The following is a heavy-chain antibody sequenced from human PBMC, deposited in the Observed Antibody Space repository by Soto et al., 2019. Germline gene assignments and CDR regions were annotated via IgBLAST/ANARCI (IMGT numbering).Heavy chain of an antibody. J-gene: IGHJ3*02. D-gene: IGHD3-22*01. CDR3: ARGRLIYYYDSSGYYYDVDI. CDR1: GGTFSNYG. CDR2: IIPTFGST. Sequence: QVQLVQSGAEVKKPGSSVKVSCKASGGTFSNYGISWVRQAPGQGLEWMGGIIPTFGSTKYAQKFQGRVTITADESTSKAYMELSSLRSEDTAMYYCARGRLIYYYDSSGYYYDVDIWGQGTMVTVSS. V-gene: IGHV1-69*01.